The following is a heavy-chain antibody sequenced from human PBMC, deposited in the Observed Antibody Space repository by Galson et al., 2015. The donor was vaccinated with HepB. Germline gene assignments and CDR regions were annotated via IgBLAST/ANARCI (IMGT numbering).Heavy chain of an antibody. CDR1: GDSVSSNSAA. CDR2: TYYGSKWYN. D-gene: IGHD3-22*01. CDR3: ARAGGAYYYDSSGYYIDHDAFQI. Sequence: CAISGDSVSSNSAAWNWIRQSPSRGLEWLGRTYYGSKWYNDYAVSVKSRITINPDTSKNQFSLQLNSVTPEDTAVYYCARAGGAYYYDSSGYYIDHDAFQIWGQGTMVTVSS. J-gene: IGHJ3*02. V-gene: IGHV6-1*01.